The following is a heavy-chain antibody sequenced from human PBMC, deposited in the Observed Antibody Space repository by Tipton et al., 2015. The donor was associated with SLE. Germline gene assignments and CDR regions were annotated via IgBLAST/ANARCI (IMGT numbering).Heavy chain of an antibody. CDR1: GGSFSGYY. Sequence: TLSLTCAVYGGSFSGYYWSWIRQPPGKGLEWIGEINHSGSTNYNPSLKSRVTISVDTSKNQFSLKLSSVTAADTAVYYCARDGHGDDAVDGAFDIWGQGTMVTVSS. D-gene: IGHD2-21*01. CDR2: INHSGST. J-gene: IGHJ3*02. CDR3: ARDGHGDDAVDGAFDI. V-gene: IGHV4-34*01.